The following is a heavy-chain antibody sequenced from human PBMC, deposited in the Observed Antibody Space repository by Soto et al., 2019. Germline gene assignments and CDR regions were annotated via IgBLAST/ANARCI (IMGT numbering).Heavy chain of an antibody. Sequence: PSETLSLTCTVSSGPISSSGGYYWSWIRQHPGKGLEWIGYIYYSGSTYYNPSLKSRVTISVDTSNNQFSLKLSSVTAADTAVYYCARAGHSSSTEGANRFDPWGQGTLVTVSS. CDR1: SGPISSSGGYY. CDR3: ARAGHSSSTEGANRFDP. D-gene: IGHD6-6*01. CDR2: IYYSGST. V-gene: IGHV4-31*03. J-gene: IGHJ5*02.